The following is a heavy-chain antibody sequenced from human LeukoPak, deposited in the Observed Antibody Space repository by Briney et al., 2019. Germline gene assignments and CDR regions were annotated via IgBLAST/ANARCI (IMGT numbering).Heavy chain of an antibody. CDR2: IKSDGSTT. Sequence: PGESLRLSCAASGFTFSTYWMHWVRQAPGKGLVWVSRIKSDGSTTNYGDSVKDRFTISRDNAKNTLYLQMNSLRADDTAVYYCAKEYCSTTNCLGDWGLGTLVTVSS. V-gene: IGHV3-74*01. CDR3: AKEYCSTTNCLGD. D-gene: IGHD2-2*01. CDR1: GFTFSTYW. J-gene: IGHJ4*02.